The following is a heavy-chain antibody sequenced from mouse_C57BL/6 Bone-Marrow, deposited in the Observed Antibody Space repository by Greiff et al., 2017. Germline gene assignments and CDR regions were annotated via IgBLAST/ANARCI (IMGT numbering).Heavy chain of an antibody. CDR3: ASHYYGSSNWYFDV. V-gene: IGHV14-2*01. CDR2: IDPEDGAT. CDR1: GFNIKDYY. Sequence: EVQLQQSGAELVKPGASVKLSCTASGFNIKDYYMHWVKQRTEQGLEWIGRIDPEDGATKYAPKFQGKATITADTSSNTAYLQLSSLTSEDTAVYYCASHYYGSSNWYFDVWGTGTTVTVSS. D-gene: IGHD1-1*01. J-gene: IGHJ1*03.